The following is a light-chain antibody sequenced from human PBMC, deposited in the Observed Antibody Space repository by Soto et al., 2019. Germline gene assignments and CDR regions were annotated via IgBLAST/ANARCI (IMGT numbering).Light chain of an antibody. Sequence: IQLTQSPSSLSASVGDGVTVTCRASQDINNFLAWFQQKPGKAPNLLIFSASTLQSAVPSRFSGGGSGTDFTLTIDSLQPEDFATYYCQQLKTYPYTFGQGTKLEIK. J-gene: IGKJ2*01. CDR3: QQLKTYPYT. CDR1: QDINNF. CDR2: SAS. V-gene: IGKV1-9*01.